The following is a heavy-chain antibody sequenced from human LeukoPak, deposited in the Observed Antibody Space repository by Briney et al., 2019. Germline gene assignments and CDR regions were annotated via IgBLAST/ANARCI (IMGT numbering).Heavy chain of an antibody. CDR3: ARANLKYGDFGY. V-gene: IGHV3-64*04. Sequence: GGSLRLSCSASGFTFSSYAMHWVRQAPGKGLEYVSAISSNGGSTYYADSVKGRFTISRDNAKNSLYLQMNSLRAEDTAVYYCARANLKYGDFGYWGQGTLVTVSS. J-gene: IGHJ4*02. D-gene: IGHD4-17*01. CDR1: GFTFSSYA. CDR2: ISSNGGST.